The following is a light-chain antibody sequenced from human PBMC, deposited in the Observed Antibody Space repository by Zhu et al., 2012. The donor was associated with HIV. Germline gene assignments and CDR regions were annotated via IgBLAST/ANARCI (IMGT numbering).Light chain of an antibody. CDR1: EDISTY. CDR2: KAS. V-gene: IGKV1-5*03. J-gene: IGKJ4*01. CDR3: QQHINYCT. Sequence: DIQMTQSPSTLSASVGDRVTITCRASEDISTYLAWYQQKPGKAPNLLISKASNLESGVPSRFSGSGSGTGFTLTISSPQPDDFATYYCQQHINYCTFGGGTKVEIK.